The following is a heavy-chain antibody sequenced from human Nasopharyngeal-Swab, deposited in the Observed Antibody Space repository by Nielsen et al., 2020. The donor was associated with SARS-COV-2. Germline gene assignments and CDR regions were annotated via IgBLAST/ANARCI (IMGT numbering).Heavy chain of an antibody. CDR2: INPSGGST. CDR3: ARDGSPHDYGDYGSDY. Sequence: WVRQAPGQGLEWMGIINPSGGSTSYAQKFQGRVTMTRDTSTSTVYMELSSLRPEDTAVYYCARDGSPHDYGDYGSDYWGQGTLVTVSS. D-gene: IGHD4-17*01. V-gene: IGHV1-46*01. J-gene: IGHJ4*02.